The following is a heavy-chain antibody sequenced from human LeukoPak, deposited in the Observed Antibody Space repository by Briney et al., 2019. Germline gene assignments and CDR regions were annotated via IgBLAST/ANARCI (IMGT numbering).Heavy chain of an antibody. Sequence: GASVKVSCKASGYTFTGYYMHWVRQAPGQGVEWMGRINPNSGGTNYAQKFQGRVTMTRDTSISTAYMELSRLRSDDTGVYYCARELGDIVATITDDFDIWGQGTMVTVSS. V-gene: IGHV1-2*05. D-gene: IGHD5-12*01. CDR2: INPNSGGT. J-gene: IGHJ3*02. CDR1: GYTFTGYY. CDR3: ARELGDIVATITDDFDI.